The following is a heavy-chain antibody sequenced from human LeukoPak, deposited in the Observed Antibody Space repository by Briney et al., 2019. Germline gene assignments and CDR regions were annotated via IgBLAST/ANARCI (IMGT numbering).Heavy chain of an antibody. CDR1: GYTFTSYY. CDR2: INPSGGST. CDR3: ARDDDSSGYNPGFYY. V-gene: IGHV1-46*01. J-gene: IGHJ4*02. Sequence: ASVKVSCKASGYTFTSYYMHWVRQAPGQGLEWMGIINPSGGSTSYAQKFQGRVTMIRDTSTSTVYMELSSLGSEDTAVYYCARDDDSSGYNPGFYYWGQGTLVTVSS. D-gene: IGHD3-22*01.